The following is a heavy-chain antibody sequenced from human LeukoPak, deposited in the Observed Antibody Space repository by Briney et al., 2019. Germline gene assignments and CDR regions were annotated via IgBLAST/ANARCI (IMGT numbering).Heavy chain of an antibody. D-gene: IGHD1-26*01. CDR1: GYTFTSND. CDR3: ARAPEWGKSNYYYYYMDV. CDR2: MSPNSGNT. V-gene: IGHV1-8*01. J-gene: IGHJ6*03. Sequence: ASVKVSCKASGYTFTSNDINWVRQATGQGLEWMGWMSPNSGNTGYAQKFQGRVTMTRNSSISTAYMELSSLRSEDTAVYYGARAPEWGKSNYYYYYMDVWGKGTTVTVSS.